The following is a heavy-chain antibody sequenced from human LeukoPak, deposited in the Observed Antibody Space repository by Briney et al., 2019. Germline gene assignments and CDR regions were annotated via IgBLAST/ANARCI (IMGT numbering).Heavy chain of an antibody. CDR3: ASPLGYCSGGSCYRTDDAFDI. J-gene: IGHJ3*02. D-gene: IGHD2-15*01. Sequence: PSETLSLTCTVSGGSISSYYWSWVRQPPGKGLEWIGYIYHSGSTNYNPSLKSRVTISVDTSKNQFSLKLSSVTAADTAVYYCASPLGYCSGGSCYRTDDAFDIWGQGTMVTVSS. CDR1: GGSISSYY. CDR2: IYHSGST. V-gene: IGHV4-59*12.